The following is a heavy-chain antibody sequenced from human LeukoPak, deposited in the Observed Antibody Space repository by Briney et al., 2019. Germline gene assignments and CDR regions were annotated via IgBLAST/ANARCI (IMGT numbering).Heavy chain of an antibody. V-gene: IGHV1-2*02. D-gene: IGHD3-22*01. J-gene: IGHJ4*02. CDR1: GYTFTGYY. CDR2: INPNSGGT. Sequence: ASVKVSCKASGYTFTGYYMHWVRQAPVQGLEWMGWINPNSGGTNYAQKFQGRVTMTRDTSISTAYMELSRLRSDDTAVYYCARDQGDYYDSSGYYGYWGQGTLVTVSS. CDR3: ARDQGDYYDSSGYYGY.